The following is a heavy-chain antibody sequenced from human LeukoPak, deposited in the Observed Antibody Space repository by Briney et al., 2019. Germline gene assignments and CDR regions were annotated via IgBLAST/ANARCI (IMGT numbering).Heavy chain of an antibody. V-gene: IGHV1-18*01. Sequence: ASVKVSCKASGYTFTSYGISWVRQAPGQGLEWMGWISAYNGNTNYAQKLQGRVTMTTDTSTSTAYMELRSLRSDDTAVYYCARHIVVVPAAIPPYYYMDVWGKGTTVTVSS. D-gene: IGHD2-2*02. J-gene: IGHJ6*03. CDR1: GYTFTSYG. CDR3: ARHIVVVPAAIPPYYYMDV. CDR2: ISAYNGNT.